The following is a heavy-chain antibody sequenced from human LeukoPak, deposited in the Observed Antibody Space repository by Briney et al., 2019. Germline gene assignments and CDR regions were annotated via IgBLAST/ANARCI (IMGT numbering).Heavy chain of an antibody. CDR3: ARHTPGSSHNIDY. CDR1: GGSISSSSYY. CDR2: IYYSGST. Sequence: PSETLSLTCTVSGGSISSSSYYWGWIRQPPGKGLEWIGSIYYSGSTYYNPSLKSRVTISVDTSKNQFSLKLSSVTAADTAVYYCARHTPGSSHNIDYWGQGTLVTVSS. J-gene: IGHJ4*02. V-gene: IGHV4-39*01. D-gene: IGHD6-6*01.